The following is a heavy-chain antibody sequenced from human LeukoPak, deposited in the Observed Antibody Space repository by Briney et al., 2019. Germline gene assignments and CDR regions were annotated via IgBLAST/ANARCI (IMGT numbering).Heavy chain of an antibody. V-gene: IGHV3-23*01. Sequence: GGSLRLSCAASGFTFSSYAMSWVRQAPGKGLEWVSGISGTGGSTYYADSVKGRLTISRDNSKNTLYLQMNSLRAEDTAAYYCAKSQSTLQTYDAFDVWGRGTLVTVSS. J-gene: IGHJ3*01. CDR1: GFTFSSYA. CDR2: ISGTGGST. CDR3: AKSQSTLQTYDAFDV.